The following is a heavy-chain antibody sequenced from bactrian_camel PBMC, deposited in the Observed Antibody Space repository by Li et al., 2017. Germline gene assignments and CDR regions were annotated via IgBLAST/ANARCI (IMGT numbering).Heavy chain of an antibody. D-gene: IGHD1*01. V-gene: IGHV3S40*01. J-gene: IGHJ6*01. CDR3: QTRDKFSSTRGWLCRGY. CDR2: IRNFAQNT. Sequence: VQLVESGGGLVQPGGSLRLSCAASGFIFTNYDMSWVRQAPGKGLEWVSSIRNFAQNTYYSDSVKGRFTISKDKTKDTVYLQMNSLKPEETGMYSCQTRDKFSSTRGWLCRGYYGQGTQVTVS. CDR1: GFIFTNYD.